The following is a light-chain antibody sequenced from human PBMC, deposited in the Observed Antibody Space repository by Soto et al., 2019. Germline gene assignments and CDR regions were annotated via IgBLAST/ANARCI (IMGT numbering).Light chain of an antibody. J-gene: IGKJ1*01. CDR1: QSVRGT. CDR3: QQYNNWPRT. V-gene: IGKV3-15*01. Sequence: DIVLTQSPGTLSLAPGERATLSCRGSQSVRGTSLAWYQQKLGQAPRLVIYGASTRATGMPERFGGSGSGTEFTLTISSLQSEDFAVYYCQQYNNWPRTFGQGTKVDIK. CDR2: GAS.